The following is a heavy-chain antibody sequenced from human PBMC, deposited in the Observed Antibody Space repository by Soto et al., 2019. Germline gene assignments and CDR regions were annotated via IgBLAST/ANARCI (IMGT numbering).Heavy chain of an antibody. Sequence: QVQLVQSGAEVKKPGASVKVSCKVSGYTLTELSMHWVRQAPGKGREWMGGFDPEDGETIYAQKFQGRVTMTEDTSTDTAYRNVRSLRSEDTAVYYCATDVMYCSGGSCYSHRDYWGQGTLVTVSS. V-gene: IGHV1-24*01. CDR2: FDPEDGET. CDR1: GYTLTELS. CDR3: ATDVMYCSGGSCYSHRDY. D-gene: IGHD2-15*01. J-gene: IGHJ4*02.